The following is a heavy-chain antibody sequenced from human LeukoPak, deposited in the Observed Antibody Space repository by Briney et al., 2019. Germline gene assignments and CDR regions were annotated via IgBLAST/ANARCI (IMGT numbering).Heavy chain of an antibody. CDR3: ARESSGTYYNPLGYMDV. CDR1: GGSISIYY. D-gene: IGHD3-10*01. J-gene: IGHJ6*03. Sequence: SETLSLTRTVSGGSISIYYWNWIRQPAGKGLEWIGRIFTTGITNYNPSLKSRVTMSVDKSKNQFSLNLTSVTAADTAVYYCARESSGTYYNPLGYMDVWGKGTTVTVSS. CDR2: IFTTGIT. V-gene: IGHV4-4*07.